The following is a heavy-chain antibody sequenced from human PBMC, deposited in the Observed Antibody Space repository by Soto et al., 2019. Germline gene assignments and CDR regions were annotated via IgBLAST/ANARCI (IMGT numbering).Heavy chain of an antibody. V-gene: IGHV4-31*03. CDR2: IYYSGST. Sequence: SETLSLTCTVSGGSISSGGYYWSWIRQHPGKGLEWIGYIYYSGSTYYNPSLKSRVTISVDTSKNQFSLKLSSVTAADKAVYYCARCDSSGWYYFDYWGQGTLVTVS. CDR3: ARCDSSGWYYFDY. CDR1: GGSISSGGYY. J-gene: IGHJ4*02. D-gene: IGHD6-19*01.